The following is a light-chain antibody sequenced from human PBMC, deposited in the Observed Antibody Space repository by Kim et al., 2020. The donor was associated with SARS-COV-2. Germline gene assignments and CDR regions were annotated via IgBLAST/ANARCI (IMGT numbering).Light chain of an antibody. CDR2: GNN. Sequence: SVPISCTGTSSNIGAGYDVHWYQQLPGTAPKLLIYGNNNRPSGVPDRFSGSKSGTSASLAITGLQAEDEADYYCQSNDSSLSGSIFGGGTKVTVL. V-gene: IGLV1-40*01. J-gene: IGLJ2*01. CDR1: SSNIGAGYD. CDR3: QSNDSSLSGSI.